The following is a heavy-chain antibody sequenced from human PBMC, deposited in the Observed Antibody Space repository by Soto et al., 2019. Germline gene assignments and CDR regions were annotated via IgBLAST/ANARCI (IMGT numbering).Heavy chain of an antibody. CDR3: AREPRWLRSSRGMDV. CDR1: GGSISSGGYY. Sequence: LSLTCTVSGGSISSGGYYWSWIRQHPGKGLEWIGYIYYSGSTYYNPSLKSRVTISVDTSKNQFSLKLSSVTAADTAVYYCAREPRWLRSSRGMDVWGQGTTVTVSS. J-gene: IGHJ6*02. CDR2: IYYSGST. D-gene: IGHD3-22*01. V-gene: IGHV4-31*03.